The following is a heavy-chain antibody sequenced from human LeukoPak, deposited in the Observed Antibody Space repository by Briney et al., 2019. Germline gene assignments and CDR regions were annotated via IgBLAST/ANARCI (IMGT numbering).Heavy chain of an antibody. D-gene: IGHD1-26*01. CDR2: ICHSRST. CDR1: GYSISSGYY. Sequence: SETLSLTCAVSGYSISSGYYWGWIRQPPGKGLEWIGSICHSRSTYYNPSLKSRVTISVDTSTHQFPLKLSSVHAADTAVYYCARQVGATDAFDIWGQGTMVTVSS. J-gene: IGHJ3*02. V-gene: IGHV4-38-2*01. CDR3: ARQVGATDAFDI.